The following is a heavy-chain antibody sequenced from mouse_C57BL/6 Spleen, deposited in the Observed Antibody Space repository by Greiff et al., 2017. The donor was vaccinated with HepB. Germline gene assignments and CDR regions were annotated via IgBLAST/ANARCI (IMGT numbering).Heavy chain of an antibody. CDR3: ATTVVATGAMDY. Sequence: EVQLQQSGPELVKPGASVKIPCKASGYTFTDYNMDWVKKSHGKSLEWIGDINPNNGGTIYNQKFKGKATLTVDKSSSTAYMELRSLTSEDTAVYYCATTVVATGAMDYWGQGTSVTVSS. V-gene: IGHV1-18*01. D-gene: IGHD1-1*01. J-gene: IGHJ4*01. CDR2: INPNNGGT. CDR1: GYTFTDYN.